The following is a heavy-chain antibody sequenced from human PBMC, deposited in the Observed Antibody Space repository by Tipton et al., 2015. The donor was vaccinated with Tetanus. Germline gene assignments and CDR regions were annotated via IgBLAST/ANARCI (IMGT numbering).Heavy chain of an antibody. CDR1: GFTFSDYS. CDR3: ARDRRSEIAAAGYGMDV. V-gene: IGHV3-48*02. Sequence: GSLRLSCVGSGFTFSDYSINWVRQAPGKGLEWVTFISGSGGHIYYADSVKGRFTVSRDNAKNSVYLQMSSLGDDDTAIYYCARDRRSEIAAAGYGMDVWGQGSPVTASS. CDR2: ISGSGGHI. J-gene: IGHJ6*02. D-gene: IGHD6-13*01.